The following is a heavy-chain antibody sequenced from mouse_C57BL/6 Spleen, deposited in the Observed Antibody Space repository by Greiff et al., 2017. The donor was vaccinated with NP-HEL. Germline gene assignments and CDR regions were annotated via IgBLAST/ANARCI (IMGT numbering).Heavy chain of an antibody. J-gene: IGHJ4*01. CDR2: IDPETGGT. V-gene: IGHV1-15*01. CDR3: TRGGMDY. Sequence: LQESGAELVRPGASVTLSCKASGYTFTDYEMHWVKQTPVHGLEWIGAIDPETGGTAYNQKFKGKAILTADKSSSTAYMELRSLTSEDSAVYYCTRGGMDYWGQGTSVTVSS. CDR1: GYTFTDYE.